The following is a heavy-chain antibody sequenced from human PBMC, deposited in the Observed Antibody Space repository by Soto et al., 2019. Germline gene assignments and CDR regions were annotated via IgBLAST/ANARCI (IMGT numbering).Heavy chain of an antibody. D-gene: IGHD3-22*01. J-gene: IGHJ4*02. CDR2: YSGFT. CDR1: GGSINSYY. V-gene: IGHV4-59*08. CDR3: ARKTYYYDSSGYYYVAYFDY. Sequence: PSETLSLTCTVSGGSINSYYWSWIRQPPGKGRKWIRGYSGFTNYNPSLKSRATISVDTSKNQFSLKLSSVTAADTAVYYCARKTYYYDSSGYYYVAYFDYWGQGTLVTVSS.